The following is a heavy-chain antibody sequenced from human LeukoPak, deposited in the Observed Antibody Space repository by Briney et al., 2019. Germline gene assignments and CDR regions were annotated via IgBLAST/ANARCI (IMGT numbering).Heavy chain of an antibody. D-gene: IGHD5-18*01. Sequence: ASVKVSCKASGGIFSSYAISWVRQAPGQGLEWMGGIIPIFGTANYAQKFQGRVTITADKSTSTAYMELSSLRSEDTAVFYCARGLSGYSYGYYFDYWGQGTLVTVSS. CDR3: ARGLSGYSYGYYFDY. CDR2: IIPIFGTA. V-gene: IGHV1-69*06. J-gene: IGHJ4*02. CDR1: GGIFSSYA.